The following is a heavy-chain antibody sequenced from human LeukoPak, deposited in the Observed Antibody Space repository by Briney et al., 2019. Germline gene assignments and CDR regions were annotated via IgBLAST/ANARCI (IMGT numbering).Heavy chain of an antibody. V-gene: IGHV3-23*01. CDR1: GFTFSSYA. Sequence: GGSLRLSCAASGFTFSSYAMSWVRQAPGKGLEWVSAISGSGGSTYYADSVKGRFTISRDNSKNTLYLQMNSLRAEDTAVYYCAKSIAAAARGYYYYGMDVWGQGTTVTVSS. CDR3: AKSIAAAARGYYYYGMDV. CDR2: ISGSGGST. D-gene: IGHD6-13*01. J-gene: IGHJ6*02.